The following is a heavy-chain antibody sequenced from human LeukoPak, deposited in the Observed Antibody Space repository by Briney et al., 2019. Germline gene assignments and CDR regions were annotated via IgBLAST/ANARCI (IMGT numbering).Heavy chain of an antibody. Sequence: EPSETLSLTCTVSGGSISSYCWSWIRQPPGKGLEWIGYISYTGSTNYNPSLKSRVSLSVDTSKNQFSLELSSVTAADTAVYYCATYRTSFIYWYFDLWGRGTLVTVSS. CDR1: GGSISSYC. J-gene: IGHJ2*01. CDR3: ATYRTSFIYWYFDL. V-gene: IGHV4-59*01. CDR2: ISYTGST. D-gene: IGHD2-2*01.